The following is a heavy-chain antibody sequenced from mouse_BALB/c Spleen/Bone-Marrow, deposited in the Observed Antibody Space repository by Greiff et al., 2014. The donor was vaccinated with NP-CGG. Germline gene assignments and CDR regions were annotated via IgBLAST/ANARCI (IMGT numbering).Heavy chain of an antibody. CDR1: GLNIKDTY. J-gene: IGHJ2*01. CDR3: ARYYYGSSYFDY. V-gene: IGHV14-3*02. D-gene: IGHD1-1*01. Sequence: VQLKESGAELVKPGASVKLSCTASGLNIKDTYMHWVKQRPEQGLEWIGRIDPANGNTKYDPKFQGKATITADTSSNTAYLQLSSLTSGDTAVYYCARYYYGSSYFDYWGQGTTLTVSS. CDR2: IDPANGNT.